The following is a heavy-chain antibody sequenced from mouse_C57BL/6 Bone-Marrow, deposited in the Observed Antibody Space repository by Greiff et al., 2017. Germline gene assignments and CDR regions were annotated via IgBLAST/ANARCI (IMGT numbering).Heavy chain of an antibody. Sequence: VQRLQSGPGLVQPSQSLSITCTVSGFSLTSYGVHWVRQSPGKGLEWLGVIWSGGSTDYNAAFISRLSISKDNSKIQVFFKMNSLQDNDTAKYSCAKDDYNEGYAMDYWGQGTSVTVSS. D-gene: IGHD2-4*01. CDR1: GFSLTSYG. V-gene: IGHV2-2*02. CDR2: IWSGGST. J-gene: IGHJ4*01. CDR3: AKDDYNEGYAMDY.